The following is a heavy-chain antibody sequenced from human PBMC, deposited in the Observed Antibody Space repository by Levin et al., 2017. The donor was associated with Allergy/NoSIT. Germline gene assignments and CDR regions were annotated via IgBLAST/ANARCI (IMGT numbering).Heavy chain of an antibody. CDR2: IIPIFGTA. CDR1: GGTFSSYA. Sequence: KISCKASGGTFSSYAISWVRQAPGQGLEWMGGIIPIFGTANYAQKFQGRVTITADESTSTAYMELSSLRSEDTAVYYCARSNVRITIFGVAERRGYYYYGMDVWGQGTTVTVSS. D-gene: IGHD3-3*01. CDR3: ARSNVRITIFGVAERRGYYYYGMDV. V-gene: IGHV1-69*01. J-gene: IGHJ6*02.